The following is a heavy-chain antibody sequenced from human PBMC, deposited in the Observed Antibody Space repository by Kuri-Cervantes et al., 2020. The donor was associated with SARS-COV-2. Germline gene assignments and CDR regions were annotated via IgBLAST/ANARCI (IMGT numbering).Heavy chain of an antibody. CDR1: GGTFSSYA. D-gene: IGHD6-13*01. V-gene: IGHV1-69*06. CDR3: ARGGSSYSSSWFDYYFDY. J-gene: IGHJ4*02. CDR2: IIPIFGTA. Sequence: SVKVSCEASGGTFSSYAISWVRQAPGQGLEWMGRIIPIFGTANYAQKFQGRVTITADKSTSTAYMELSSLRSEDTAVYYCARGGSSYSSSWFDYYFDYWGQGTLVTVSS.